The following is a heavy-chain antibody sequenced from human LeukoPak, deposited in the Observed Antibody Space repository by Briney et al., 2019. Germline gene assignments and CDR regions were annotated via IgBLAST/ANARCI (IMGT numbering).Heavy chain of an antibody. CDR1: GFTFCNHA. J-gene: IGHJ4*02. CDR3: AKRLSFGVAIGDFDY. D-gene: IGHD3-3*01. V-gene: IGHV3-23*01. CDR2: ISGSGDST. Sequence: GGSPRLSCAASGFTFCNHAMSWVRQAPGKGLEWVSAISGSGDSTYYADSVKGRFTISRDSSMETLYLQMNSLRAEDTATYFCAKRLSFGVAIGDFDYWGQGTLVTVSS.